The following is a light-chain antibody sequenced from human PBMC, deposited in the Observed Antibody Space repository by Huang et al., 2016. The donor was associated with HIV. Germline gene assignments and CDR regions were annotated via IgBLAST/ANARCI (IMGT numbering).Light chain of an antibody. CDR3: LQHHGYPRT. CDR2: AAS. CDR1: QSISSY. Sequence: DIQMTQSPSSLSASVGDRVTITCRASQSISSYLAWFQQKPGGAPKRLIYAASSLQSGVPSRFSGSRSGTKFTLTISSLQPEDFATYYCLQHHGYPRTFGQGTNV. J-gene: IGKJ1*01. V-gene: IGKV1-17*01.